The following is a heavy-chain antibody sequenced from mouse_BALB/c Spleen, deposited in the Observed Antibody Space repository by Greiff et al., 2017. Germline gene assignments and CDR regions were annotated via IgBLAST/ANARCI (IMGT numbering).Heavy chain of an antibody. J-gene: IGHJ4*01. CDR2: IDPENGDT. CDR1: GFNIKDYY. D-gene: IGHD2-10*01. Sequence: EVQLQQSGAELVRSGASVKLSCTASGFNIKDYYMHWVKQRPEQGLEWIGWIDPENGDTEYAPKFQGKATMTADTSSNTAYLQLSSLTSEDTAVYYCNAAYYGNYEDAMDYWGQGTSVTVSS. CDR3: NAAYYGNYEDAMDY. V-gene: IGHV14-4*02.